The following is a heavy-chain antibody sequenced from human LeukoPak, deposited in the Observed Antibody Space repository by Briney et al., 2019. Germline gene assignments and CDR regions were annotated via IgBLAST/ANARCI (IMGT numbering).Heavy chain of an antibody. J-gene: IGHJ6*02. D-gene: IGHD3-3*01. CDR3: ARDREHDFWGGYYFSEDYYYGMDV. V-gene: IGHV3-30-3*01. Sequence: PGGSLRLSCAASGFTFSSYAMRWVRQAPGKGLEWVAVISYDGSNKYYADSVKGRFTISRGNSKNTLYLQMNSLRAEDTAVYYCARDREHDFWGGYYFSEDYYYGMDVWGQGTTVTVSS. CDR1: GFTFSSYA. CDR2: ISYDGSNK.